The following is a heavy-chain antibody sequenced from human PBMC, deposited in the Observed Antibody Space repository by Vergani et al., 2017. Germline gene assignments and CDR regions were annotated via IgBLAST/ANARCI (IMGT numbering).Heavy chain of an antibody. Sequence: QVQLVQSGVEVKNPGASVKVSCKSSGYTFSTYGLSWVRQAPGQGLQWMGWISVYNNCTKYAQNVQGRVTMTTDTSTSTGYMKLRSLRSADTAVYYCARCIVVVPPTVSGRCYAMDVWGQGTAVTVSS. CDR3: ARCIVVVPPTVSGRCYAMDV. CDR1: GYTFSTYG. V-gene: IGHV1-18*01. CDR2: ISVYNNCT. D-gene: IGHD2-2*01. J-gene: IGHJ6*02.